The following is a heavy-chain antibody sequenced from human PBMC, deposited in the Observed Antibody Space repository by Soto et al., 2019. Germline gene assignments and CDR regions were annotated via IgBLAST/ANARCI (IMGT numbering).Heavy chain of an antibody. V-gene: IGHV5-51*01. D-gene: IGHD2-15*01. Sequence: GESLKISCKGSGYSFTSYWIGWVRQMPGKGLEWMGIIYPGDSDTRYSPSFQGQVTISADKSISTAYLQWSSLKASDTAMYYCARQAYCSGGSCHLNYWGQGTLVTVSS. CDR2: IYPGDSDT. J-gene: IGHJ4*02. CDR3: ARQAYCSGGSCHLNY. CDR1: GYSFTSYW.